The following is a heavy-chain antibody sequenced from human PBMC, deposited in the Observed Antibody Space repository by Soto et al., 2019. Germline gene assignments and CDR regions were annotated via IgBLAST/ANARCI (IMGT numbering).Heavy chain of an antibody. CDR3: ARDRLPGRYCSGGSFYTDWFDP. CDR1: GYTFTNYG. Sequence: QVQLVQSGAEVKKPGASVKVSCKASGYTFTNYGINWVRQAPGQGLEWMGWISAYNGNTNYAQKLQGRVTMTTDTSTSTAYMELRSLRSADTAVYYCARDRLPGRYCSGGSFYTDWFDPWGQGTLVTVSS. CDR2: ISAYNGNT. V-gene: IGHV1-18*01. D-gene: IGHD2-15*01. J-gene: IGHJ5*02.